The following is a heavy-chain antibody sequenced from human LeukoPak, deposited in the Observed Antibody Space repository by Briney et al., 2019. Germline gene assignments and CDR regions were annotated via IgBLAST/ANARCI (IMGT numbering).Heavy chain of an antibody. J-gene: IGHJ6*03. D-gene: IGHD3-22*01. V-gene: IGHV4-4*07. CDR1: GGSISSYY. CDR2: IYTSGST. Sequence: SETLSLTCTVSGGSISSYYWNWIRQPAGKGLEWIGRIYTSGSTNYNPSLKSRVTISIDKSKNQFSLKLSSVTAADTALYYCARVRWLNAYYHYYYMDVWGKGTTVTVSS. CDR3: ARVRWLNAYYHYYYMDV.